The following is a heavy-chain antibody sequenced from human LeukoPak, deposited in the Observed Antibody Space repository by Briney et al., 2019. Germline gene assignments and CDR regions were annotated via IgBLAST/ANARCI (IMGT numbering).Heavy chain of an antibody. CDR1: GFTFSSYA. CDR3: ARVGGAIAESYYFDY. CDR2: ISGSGGST. Sequence: PGGSLRLSCAASGFTFSSYAMSWVRQAPGKGLEWVSAISGSGGSTYYADSVKGRFTISRDKSKNTLYLQMNSLRAEDTAVYYCARVGGAIAESYYFDYWGQGTLVTVSS. D-gene: IGHD2-15*01. J-gene: IGHJ4*02. V-gene: IGHV3-23*01.